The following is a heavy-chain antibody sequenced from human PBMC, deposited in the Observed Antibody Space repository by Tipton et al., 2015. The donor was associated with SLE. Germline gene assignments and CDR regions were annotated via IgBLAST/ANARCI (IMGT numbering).Heavy chain of an antibody. Sequence: LRLSCTVSGGSISSYYWSWIRQPPGKGLEWIGYIYYSGSTNYNPSLKSRVTISVDTSKNQFSLKLSSVTAADTVVYYCARAPRLGAFDIWGQGTMVTVSS. D-gene: IGHD6-19*01. CDR1: GGSISSYY. CDR3: ARAPRLGAFDI. J-gene: IGHJ3*02. V-gene: IGHV4-59*08. CDR2: IYYSGST.